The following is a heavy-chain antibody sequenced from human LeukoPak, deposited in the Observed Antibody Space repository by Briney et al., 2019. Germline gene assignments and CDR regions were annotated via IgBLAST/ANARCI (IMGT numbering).Heavy chain of an antibody. D-gene: IGHD5-24*01. J-gene: IGHJ4*02. CDR2: ISAYNGNT. Sequence: GASVKVSCKASGYTFTSYGISWVRQAPGQGLEWMGWISAYNGNTNYAQKLQGRVTMTTDTSTSTAYMELRSLRSDDTTVYYCARDLKGSDVEMATIGIDYWGQGTLVTVSS. CDR1: GYTFTSYG. V-gene: IGHV1-18*01. CDR3: ARDLKGSDVEMATIGIDY.